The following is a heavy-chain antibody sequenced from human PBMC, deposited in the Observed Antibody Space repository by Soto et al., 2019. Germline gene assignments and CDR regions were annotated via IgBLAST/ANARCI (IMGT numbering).Heavy chain of an antibody. CDR2: ITGSGDST. V-gene: IGHV3-23*01. CDR1: GFTFSRYG. Sequence: EVQLSESGGGLVQPGGSLRLSCAASGFTFSRYGMSWVRQAPGKGLEWVSAITGSGDSTYYADSVKGRFTISRDSPNNTVYLQMNSLRADDTAVYYCVKLRLELLYLDSWGLGALFIVSS. J-gene: IGHJ4*02. CDR3: VKLRLELLYLDS. D-gene: IGHD1-7*01.